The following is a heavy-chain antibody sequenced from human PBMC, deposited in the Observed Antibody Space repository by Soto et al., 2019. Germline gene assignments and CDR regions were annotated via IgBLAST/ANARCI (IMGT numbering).Heavy chain of an antibody. J-gene: IGHJ4*02. CDR3: ARAPLEQWLVRTDFDY. CDR1: GFTFSIYA. CDR2: ISYDGSNK. D-gene: IGHD6-19*01. Sequence: GGSLRLSCAASGFTFSIYAMHWVRQAPDKGLEWVAVISYDGSNKYYADSVKGRFTISRDNSKNTLYLQMNSLRAEDTAVYYCARAPLEQWLVRTDFDYWGQGTLVTVSS. V-gene: IGHV3-30-3*01.